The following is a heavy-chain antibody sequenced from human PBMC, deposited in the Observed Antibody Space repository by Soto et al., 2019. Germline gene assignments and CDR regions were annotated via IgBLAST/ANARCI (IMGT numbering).Heavy chain of an antibody. Sequence: PVGSLRLSCAASGLTFSTYPMSWVRQAPGKGLEWVSGISGSGISTYYTDSVKGRFTISRDNSKNTVFLQMNSLRDEDTAVYYCVKPPVITASYYYYDMDVWGQGTTVTVSS. V-gene: IGHV3-23*01. CDR1: GLTFSTYP. J-gene: IGHJ6*02. CDR2: ISGSGIST. CDR3: VKPPVITASYYYYDMDV. D-gene: IGHD4-4*01.